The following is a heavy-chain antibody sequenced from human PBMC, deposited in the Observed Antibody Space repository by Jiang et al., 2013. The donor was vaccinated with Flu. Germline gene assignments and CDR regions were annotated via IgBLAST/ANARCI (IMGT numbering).Heavy chain of an antibody. CDR1: GFTFSSYA. CDR2: ISYDGSNK. Sequence: VQLLESGGGVVQPGRSLRLSCAASGFTFSSYAMHWVRQAPGKGLEWVAVISYDGSNKYYADSVKGRFTISRDNSKNTLYLQMNSLRAEDTAVYYCARDLTTFLYSSSPLDYWGQGTLVTVSS. CDR3: ARDLTTFLYSSSPLDY. V-gene: IGHV3-30-3*01. D-gene: IGHD6-6*01. J-gene: IGHJ4*02.